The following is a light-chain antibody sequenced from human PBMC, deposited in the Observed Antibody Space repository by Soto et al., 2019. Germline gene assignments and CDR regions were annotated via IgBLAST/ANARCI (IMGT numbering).Light chain of an antibody. V-gene: IGLV2-14*01. CDR3: SSYTSSSTRV. Sequence: QSALTQPASVSGSPGQSITISCTGTSSDVGGYNYVSWYQQHPGKAPKLMIYDVSNRPSGVSNRFSGSKSGNTASLTISASQAEDEADYYCSSYTSSSTRVFGGGTKLTVL. CDR1: SSDVGGYNY. J-gene: IGLJ2*01. CDR2: DVS.